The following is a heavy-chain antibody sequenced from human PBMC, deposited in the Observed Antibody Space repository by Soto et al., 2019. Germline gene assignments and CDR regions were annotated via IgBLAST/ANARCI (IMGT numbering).Heavy chain of an antibody. Sequence: SATLCLTCTLSGCSVSGDYYWNWIRQAPGKGLEWIGYVYHTGSTYHNPSLKSRGSISVDTSNNQFSLKVSAVTAADTAVYFCAREPYDITGNRIDPWGQGIPVTVSS. V-gene: IGHV4-30-4*01. J-gene: IGHJ5*02. CDR2: VYHTGST. D-gene: IGHD3-22*01. CDR3: AREPYDITGNRIDP. CDR1: GCSVSGDYY.